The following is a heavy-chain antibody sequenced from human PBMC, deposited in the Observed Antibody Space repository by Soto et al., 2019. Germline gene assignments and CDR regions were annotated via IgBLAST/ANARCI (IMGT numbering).Heavy chain of an antibody. CDR3: APVMVRGDTNWFDP. Sequence: QITLKESGPTLVKPTQTLTLTCTFSGFSLSTSGVGVGWIRQPPGKALEWLALIYWDDDKRYSPSLKSRLTITKDTSKYQVVLTMTNMDPVDTATYYCAPVMVRGDTNWFDPWGQGTLVTVSS. CDR2: IYWDDDK. J-gene: IGHJ5*02. V-gene: IGHV2-5*02. CDR1: GFSLSTSGVG. D-gene: IGHD3-10*01.